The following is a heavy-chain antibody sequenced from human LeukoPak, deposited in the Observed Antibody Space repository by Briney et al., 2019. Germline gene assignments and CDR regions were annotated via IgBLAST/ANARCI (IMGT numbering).Heavy chain of an antibody. CDR2: IYSGGST. V-gene: IGHV3-53*01. CDR1: GFTFTSYA. D-gene: IGHD2-8*01. J-gene: IGHJ4*02. Sequence: GGSLSLFCAASGFTFTSYAMSWVRQAPGKGREWVSVIYSGGSTYYADSVKGRFTISRDNSKNTLYLQMNSLRAEDTAVYYCAGDDGRSFDYWGQGTLVTVSS. CDR3: AGDDGRSFDY.